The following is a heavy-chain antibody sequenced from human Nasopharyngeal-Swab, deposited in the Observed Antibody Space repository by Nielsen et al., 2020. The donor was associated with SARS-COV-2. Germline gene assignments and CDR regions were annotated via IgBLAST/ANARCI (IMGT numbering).Heavy chain of an antibody. CDR3: ARARGGAIFGAVDAFDI. CDR2: IYYSGST. J-gene: IGHJ3*02. V-gene: IGHV4-31*03. CDR1: GGSISSGGYY. Sequence: SETLSLTCTVSGGSISSGGYYWSWIRQHPGKGLEWIGYIYYSGSTYYNPSLKSRVTISVDTSKNQFSLKLSSVTAADTAVYYCARARGGAIFGAVDAFDIWGQGTMVTVSS. D-gene: IGHD3-3*01.